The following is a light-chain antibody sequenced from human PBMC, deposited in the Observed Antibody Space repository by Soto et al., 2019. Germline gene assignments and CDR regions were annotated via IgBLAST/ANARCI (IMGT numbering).Light chain of an antibody. CDR2: HAS. Sequence: EIVMTQSPATLSVSPGERATLSCRASQSVSSNLAWYQQKPGQAPRLLIYHASTRATGIPARFSGSGSGTEFTLTISSLQSEDYYCQQYNKWPLTFGGGTKVEIK. J-gene: IGKJ4*01. CDR1: QSVSSN. CDR3: QQYNKWPLT. V-gene: IGKV3-15*01.